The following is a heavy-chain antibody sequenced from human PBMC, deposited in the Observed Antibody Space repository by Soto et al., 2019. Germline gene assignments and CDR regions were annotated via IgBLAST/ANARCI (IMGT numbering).Heavy chain of an antibody. V-gene: IGHV3-23*01. CDR3: AKDRLAGGFDY. CDR1: GFTFSTYA. J-gene: IGHJ4*02. Sequence: HPGGSLRLSCEVSGFTFSTYAMTWVRQAPGKGLEWVSLVSATAGTTYYTDSVKGRFTISRDNSRNTVYLQMNSLRADDTAVYYCAKDRLAGGFDYWGQGTLVTVSS. D-gene: IGHD3-16*01. CDR2: VSATAGTT.